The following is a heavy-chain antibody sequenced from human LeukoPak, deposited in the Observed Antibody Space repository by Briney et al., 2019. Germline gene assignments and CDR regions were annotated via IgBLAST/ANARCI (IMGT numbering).Heavy chain of an antibody. CDR2: INPSGGST. D-gene: IGHD3-9*01. CDR3: ARALLRYFDSLFHPRGMDV. Sequence: ASVKVSCKASGYTFTSYYMHWVRQAPGQGLEWMGIINPSGGSTSYAQKFQGRVTMTRDMSTSTVYMELSSLRSEDTAVYYCARALLRYFDSLFHPRGMDVWGKGTTVTVSS. V-gene: IGHV1-46*01. J-gene: IGHJ6*03. CDR1: GYTFTSYY.